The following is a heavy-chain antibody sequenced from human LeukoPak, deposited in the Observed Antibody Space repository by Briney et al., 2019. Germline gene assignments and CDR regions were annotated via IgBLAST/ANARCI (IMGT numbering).Heavy chain of an antibody. D-gene: IGHD2/OR15-2a*01. CDR2: IYYTGST. V-gene: IGHV4-59*01. CDR1: GGSISSYY. Sequence: SETLSLTCTVSGGSISSYYWSWIRQPPGTGLEWIGYIYYTGSTNYNPSLQGRVTTSVDTSKNQFSLSLSSVTAADTAIYYCARGNYLYYFDYWGQGTLVTVS. CDR3: ARGNYLYYFDY. J-gene: IGHJ4*02.